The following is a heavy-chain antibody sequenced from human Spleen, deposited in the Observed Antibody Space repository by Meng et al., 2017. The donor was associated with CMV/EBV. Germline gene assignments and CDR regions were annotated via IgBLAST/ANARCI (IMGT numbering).Heavy chain of an antibody. Sequence: SETLSLTCTVSGGSISSSSYYWGWIRQPPGKGLEWIGSIYYSGSTYYNPSLKSRVTISVDTSKNQFSLKLSSVTAADTAVYYCARQSNDILRKFYYYGMDVWGQGTTVTVSS. CDR2: IYYSGST. D-gene: IGHD3-9*01. CDR1: GGSISSSSYY. J-gene: IGHJ6*02. V-gene: IGHV4-39*01. CDR3: ARQSNDILRKFYYYGMDV.